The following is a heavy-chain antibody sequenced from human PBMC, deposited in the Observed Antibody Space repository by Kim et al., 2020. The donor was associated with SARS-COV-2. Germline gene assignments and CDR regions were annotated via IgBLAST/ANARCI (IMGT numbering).Heavy chain of an antibody. CDR3: ARGGSGWRLNWYFDL. V-gene: IGHV4-59*09. J-gene: IGHJ2*01. Sequence: PSIKSRVTISVDTSKNQFSLKLSSVTAADTAVYYCARGGSGWRLNWYFDLWGRGTLVTVSS. D-gene: IGHD6-19*01.